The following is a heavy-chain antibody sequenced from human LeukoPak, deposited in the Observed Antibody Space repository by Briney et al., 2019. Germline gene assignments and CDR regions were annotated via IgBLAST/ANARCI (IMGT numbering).Heavy chain of an antibody. D-gene: IGHD2-21*01. J-gene: IGHJ4*02. CDR2: IVYDGSNK. CDR3: AKVPIAYCGGDCSYFDY. CDR1: GFIFNNYA. Sequence: GGSLRLSCAASGFIFNNYAMHWVRQAPGKGLGWVAFIVYDGSNKFYADSVKGRFTISSDISKNRLDLQMNSLRREDTAVYYCAKVPIAYCGGDCSYFDYWGRGTLVTVSS. V-gene: IGHV3-30*02.